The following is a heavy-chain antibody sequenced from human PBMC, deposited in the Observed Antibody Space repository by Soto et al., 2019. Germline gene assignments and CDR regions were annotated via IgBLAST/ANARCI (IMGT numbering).Heavy chain of an antibody. D-gene: IGHD3-22*01. V-gene: IGHV4-34*01. CDR2: VNHSGST. CDR3: ARGLIVTAHYYYYGMDV. CDR1: GGSFSGYY. Sequence: SETLSLTCGVYGGSFSGYYWSWIRQPPGKGLEWIGEVNHSGSTNYNPSLKSRVTISVDTSKNQFSLKLSSVTAADTAVYYCARGLIVTAHYYYYGMDVWGQGTTVT. J-gene: IGHJ6*02.